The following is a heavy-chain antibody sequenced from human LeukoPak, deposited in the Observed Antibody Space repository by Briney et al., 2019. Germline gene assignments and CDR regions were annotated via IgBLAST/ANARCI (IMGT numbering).Heavy chain of an antibody. J-gene: IGHJ4*02. CDR1: GGTFSSYA. CDR3: ARMWIQLWDPTHPYYFDY. D-gene: IGHD5-18*01. Sequence: SVTVSCKASGGTFSSYAISWVRQAPGQGLEWMGGIIPIFGTANYAQKFQGRVTITADESTSTAYMELSSLRSEDTAVYYCARMWIQLWDPTHPYYFDYWGQGTLVTVSS. V-gene: IGHV1-69*13. CDR2: IIPIFGTA.